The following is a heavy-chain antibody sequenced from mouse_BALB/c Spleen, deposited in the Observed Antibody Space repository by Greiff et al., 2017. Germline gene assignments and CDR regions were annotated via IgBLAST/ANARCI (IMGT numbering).Heavy chain of an antibody. CDR2: ISNLAYSI. CDR3: ARDQGVPNRAWFAY. V-gene: IGHV5-15*02. Sequence: EVMLVESGGGLVQPGGSRKLSCAASGFTFRDYGMAWVRQAPGKGPEWVAFISNLAYSIYYAATVTGRFTISRETATNTLYLEMSSLRSEATAMYYCARDQGVPNRAWFAYWGQGTLVTVSA. CDR1: GFTFRDYG. J-gene: IGHJ3*01. D-gene: IGHD3-2*02.